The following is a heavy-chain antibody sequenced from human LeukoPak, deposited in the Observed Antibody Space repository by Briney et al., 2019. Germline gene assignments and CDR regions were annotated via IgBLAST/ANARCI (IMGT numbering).Heavy chain of an antibody. V-gene: IGHV4-4*07. Sequence: PSETLSLTCTVSGGSISSYYWSWIRQPAGKGLEWIGRIYTSGSTNYNPSLKSRVTMSVDTSKNQFSLKLSSVTAADTAVYYCARLPIYYYDSSGYFPPWGQGTLVTVSS. CDR2: IYTSGST. CDR3: ARLPIYYYDSSGYFPP. J-gene: IGHJ4*02. CDR1: GGSISSYY. D-gene: IGHD3-22*01.